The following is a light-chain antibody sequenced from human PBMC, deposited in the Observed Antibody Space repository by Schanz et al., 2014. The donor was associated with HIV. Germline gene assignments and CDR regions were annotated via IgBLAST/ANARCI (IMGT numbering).Light chain of an antibody. CDR2: GAS. Sequence: ETVMTQSPATLSVSPGERVTLSCRASQSVSSNLAWYQQKPGQAPRLLIYGASTRATGIPDRFSGSGSGTDFTLTITSLQSEDFAVYYCQQYNNWPLTFGGGAKVEIK. J-gene: IGKJ4*01. V-gene: IGKV3D-15*01. CDR1: QSVSSN. CDR3: QQYNNWPLT.